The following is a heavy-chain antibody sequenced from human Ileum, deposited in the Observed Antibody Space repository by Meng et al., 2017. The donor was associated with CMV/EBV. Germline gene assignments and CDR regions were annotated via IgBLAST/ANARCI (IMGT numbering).Heavy chain of an antibody. CDR1: GFIFSDHY. CDR3: ASDSMKGGGFDH. J-gene: IGHJ5*02. D-gene: IGHD3-10*01. Sequence: GESLKISCAASGFIFSDHYMDWFRQAPGKGLEWVGRILNKPNGYATQYAASVQGRFILSRDDSENSLFLQMNSLKTEDAALYHCASDSMKGGGFDHWGQGTLVTVSS. CDR2: ILNKPNGYAT. V-gene: IGHV3-72*01.